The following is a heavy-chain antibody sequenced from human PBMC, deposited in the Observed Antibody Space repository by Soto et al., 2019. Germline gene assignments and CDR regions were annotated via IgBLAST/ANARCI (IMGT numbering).Heavy chain of an antibody. CDR1: GGSISSSTNY. CDR2: IYYSGST. V-gene: IGHV4-39*01. Sequence: QLQLQASGPGLVKPSETLSLTCTVSGGSISSSTNYWGWIRQPPGKGLEWIGSIYYSGSTYYNPSLKSRVTISVDTSKNQFSLKLSSVTAADTAVYYCARRGYGSGSYSLFDPWGQGTPVTVSS. CDR3: ARRGYGSGSYSLFDP. D-gene: IGHD3-10*01. J-gene: IGHJ5*02.